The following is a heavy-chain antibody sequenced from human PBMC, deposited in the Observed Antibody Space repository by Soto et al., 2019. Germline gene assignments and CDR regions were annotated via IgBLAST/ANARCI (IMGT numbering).Heavy chain of an antibody. CDR1: GGTFSSYA. CDR2: IIPIFGTA. Sequence: SVKVSCKASGGTFSSYAISWVRQAPGQGLEWMGGIIPIFGTANYAQKFQGRVTITADESTSTAYMELSSLRSEDTAVYYCARGFFGGSSPGMDVWGQGTTVTVSS. V-gene: IGHV1-69*13. J-gene: IGHJ6*02. D-gene: IGHD2-15*01. CDR3: ARGFFGGSSPGMDV.